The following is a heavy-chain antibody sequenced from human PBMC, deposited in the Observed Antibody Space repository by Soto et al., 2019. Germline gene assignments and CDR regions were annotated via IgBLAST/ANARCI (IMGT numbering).Heavy chain of an antibody. CDR1: GSTFSSSE. CDR3: ARSKRGGYGMDV. D-gene: IGHD3-16*01. CDR2: ISSSSSTI. V-gene: IGHV3-48*02. Sequence: LRLSCAASGSTFSSSEMHWVRQAPGKGLEWVSYISSSSSTIYYADSVKGRFTISRDNAKNSLYLQMNSLRDEDTAVYYCARSKRGGYGMDVWGQGTTVTVSS. J-gene: IGHJ6*02.